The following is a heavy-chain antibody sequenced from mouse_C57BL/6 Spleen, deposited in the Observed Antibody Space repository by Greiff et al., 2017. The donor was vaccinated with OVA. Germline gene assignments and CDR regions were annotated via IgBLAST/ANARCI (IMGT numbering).Heavy chain of an antibody. Sequence: EVQRVESGPGMVKPSQSLSLTCTVTGYSITSGYDWHWIRHFPGNKLEWMGYISYSGSTNYNPSLKSRISITHDTSKNHFFLKLNSVTTEDTATYYCARGSYYDYAMDYWGQGTSVTVSS. D-gene: IGHD2-4*01. J-gene: IGHJ4*01. CDR1: GYSITSGYD. V-gene: IGHV3-1*01. CDR2: ISYSGST. CDR3: ARGSYYDYAMDY.